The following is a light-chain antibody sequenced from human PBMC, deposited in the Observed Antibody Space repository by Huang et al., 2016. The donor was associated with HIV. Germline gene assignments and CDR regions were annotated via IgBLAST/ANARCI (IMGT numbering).Light chain of an antibody. Sequence: EIILTQSPATLSLSPGERASLSCRASQSVYRSLAWYRQKPGQPPRLLISDTSKRATGIAARFSGSGCGTDFTLTISGLEAEDFAVYYCQQYTNWPPTTFGQGTKVDIK. V-gene: IGKV3-11*01. CDR3: QQYTNWPPTT. J-gene: IGKJ1*01. CDR1: QSVYRS. CDR2: DTS.